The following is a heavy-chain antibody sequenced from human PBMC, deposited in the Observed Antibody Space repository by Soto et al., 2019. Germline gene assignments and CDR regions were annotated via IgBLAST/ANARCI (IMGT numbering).Heavy chain of an antibody. CDR2: ISGSGGST. D-gene: IGHD2-15*01. Sequence: VGSLRLSCAASGFTFSSYAMSWVRQAPGKGLEWVSAISGSGGSTYYADSVKGRFTISRDNSKNTLYLQMNSLRAEDTAVYYCAKRFCSGGSCYSDYFDYWGQGTLVTVSS. CDR3: AKRFCSGGSCYSDYFDY. J-gene: IGHJ4*02. V-gene: IGHV3-23*01. CDR1: GFTFSSYA.